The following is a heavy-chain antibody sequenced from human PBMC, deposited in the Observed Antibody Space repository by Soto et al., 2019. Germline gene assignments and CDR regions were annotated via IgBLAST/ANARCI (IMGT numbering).Heavy chain of an antibody. CDR3: ARAHHHYYDSSGYLWYFDY. CDR2: IYYSGST. D-gene: IGHD3-22*01. Sequence: SETLSLTCAASGGSFSAYYWSWLRQPPGKGLEWIGYIYYSGSTNYNPSLKSRVTISVDTSKNQFSLKLSSVTAADTAVYYCARAHHHYYDSSGYLWYFDYWGQGTLVTVSS. CDR1: GGSFSAYY. V-gene: IGHV4-59*01. J-gene: IGHJ4*02.